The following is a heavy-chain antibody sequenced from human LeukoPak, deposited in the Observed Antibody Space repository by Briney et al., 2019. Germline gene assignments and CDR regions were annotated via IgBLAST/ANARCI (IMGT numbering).Heavy chain of an antibody. CDR3: ARDRRCSSTSCYSGLDY. D-gene: IGHD2-2*02. CDR2: IKQDGSEK. Sequence: PGGSLRLSCAASGFTFSNYWMSWVRQAPGKGLEWVANIKQDGSEKNYVDSVKGRFTISRDNAKNSLYLQMNSLRAEDTAVYYCARDRRCSSTSCYSGLDYWGQGTLVTVSS. CDR1: GFTFSNYW. J-gene: IGHJ4*02. V-gene: IGHV3-7*01.